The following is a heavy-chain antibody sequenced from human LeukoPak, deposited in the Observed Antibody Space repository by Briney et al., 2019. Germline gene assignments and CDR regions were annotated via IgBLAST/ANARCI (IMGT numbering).Heavy chain of an antibody. CDR2: IGGSGGGT. D-gene: IGHD3-3*01. Sequence: GGSLRLSCRASGFTFGTYAMSWVRQSAGKGLEWVSAIGGSGGGTYYADSVKGRFIISRDNSKNTLYLQMNRLRVEDTAVYYCASRGGDYDFYPTDYWGQGTLVTVSS. CDR3: ASRGGDYDFYPTDY. CDR1: GFTFGTYA. V-gene: IGHV3-23*01. J-gene: IGHJ4*02.